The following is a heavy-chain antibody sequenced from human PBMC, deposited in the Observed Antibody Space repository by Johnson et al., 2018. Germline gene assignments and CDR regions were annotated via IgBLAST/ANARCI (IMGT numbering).Heavy chain of an antibody. CDR1: GGSFSGYY. Sequence: QVQLQQWGAGLLKPSETLSLTCAVYGGSFSGYYWRWIRQPPGKGLEWIGEINHSGSTNYNPSLKGRVTMSIDTSKNQFSLKLTSVTAADTAVFLCARGRRKKMVRGTTKLLLDQDDDYMDVWDKGTTVTVSS. CDR3: ARGRRKKMVRGTTKLLLDQDDDYMDV. CDR2: INHSGST. D-gene: IGHD3-10*01. V-gene: IGHV4-34*01. J-gene: IGHJ6*03.